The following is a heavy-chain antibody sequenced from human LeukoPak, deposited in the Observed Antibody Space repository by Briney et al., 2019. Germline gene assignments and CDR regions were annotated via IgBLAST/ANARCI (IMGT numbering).Heavy chain of an antibody. V-gene: IGHV4-39*01. D-gene: IGHD1-26*01. CDR2: IYYSGST. J-gene: IGHJ4*02. CDR1: GGSISSSSYY. Sequence: PSETLSLTCTVSGGSISSSSYYLGWIRQPPGKGLEWIGSIYYSGSTYYNPSLKSRVTISVDTSKNRFSLKLSSVTAADTGVYYCARHDLSSGNYYFNYFDYWGQGTLVTVSS. CDR3: ARHDLSSGNYYFNYFDY.